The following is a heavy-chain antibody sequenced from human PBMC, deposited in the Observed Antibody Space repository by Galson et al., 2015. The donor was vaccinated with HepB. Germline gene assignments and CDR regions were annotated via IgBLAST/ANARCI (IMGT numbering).Heavy chain of an antibody. V-gene: IGHV4-59*08. J-gene: IGHJ4*02. CDR3: ATTGGVTGHNY. CDR1: GGSMSSYY. Sequence: ETLSLTCTVSGGSMSSYYWSWIRQPPGKGLEWIGCIYYSGSTNYNASLESRVTISLDTSKNQFSLKLKSVTAADTAVYYCATTGGVTGHNYWGQGTLVTVSS. D-gene: IGHD2-8*02. CDR2: IYYSGST.